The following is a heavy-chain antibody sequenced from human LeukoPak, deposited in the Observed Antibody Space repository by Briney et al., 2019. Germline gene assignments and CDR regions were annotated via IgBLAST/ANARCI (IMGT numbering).Heavy chain of an antibody. Sequence: GGSLRLSCAASGFTFSSYAMHWVRQAPGKGLEWVAVISYDGSNKYYADSVKGRFTISRDNSKNTLYLQMNSLRAEDTAVYYCASEEVLGYCSGGSCYSLDYWGQGTLVTVSS. CDR2: ISYDGSNK. J-gene: IGHJ4*02. D-gene: IGHD2-15*01. CDR1: GFTFSSYA. V-gene: IGHV3-30-3*01. CDR3: ASEEVLGYCSGGSCYSLDY.